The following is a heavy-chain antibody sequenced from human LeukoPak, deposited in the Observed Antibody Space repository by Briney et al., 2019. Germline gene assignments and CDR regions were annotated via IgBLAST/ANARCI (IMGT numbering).Heavy chain of an antibody. D-gene: IGHD5-18*01. CDR3: ARSFLDTAIPYGMDV. CDR1: GGSISSGSYY. CDR2: IYTRGST. V-gene: IGHV4-61*09. Sequence: SETLSLTCTVSGGSISSGSYYWSWIRQPAGKGLEWIGHIYTRGSTNYNPSLKSRVTISVDTSKNQFSLKLSSVTAADTAVYYCARSFLDTAIPYGMDVWGQGTTVAVSS. J-gene: IGHJ6*02.